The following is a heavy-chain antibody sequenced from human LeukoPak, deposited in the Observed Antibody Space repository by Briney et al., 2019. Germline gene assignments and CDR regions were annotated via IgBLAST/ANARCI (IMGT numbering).Heavy chain of an antibody. J-gene: IGHJ4*02. CDR2: ISPSGGSS. D-gene: IGHD5-12*01. CDR1: RYKLNKHY. CDR3: AREGEIGYDLTDY. V-gene: IGHV1-46*02. Sequence: ASVKVSCMESRYKLNKHYMNWVGQDPGQGLEWLGIISPSGGSSSYAQQFQGRVTVPRDTSTSTVYMELSSLRSEDTAMYYCAREGEIGYDLTDYWGQGTLVTVSS.